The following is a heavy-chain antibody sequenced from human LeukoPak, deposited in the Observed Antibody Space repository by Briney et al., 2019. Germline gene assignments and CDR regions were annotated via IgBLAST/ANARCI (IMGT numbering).Heavy chain of an antibody. CDR1: GGSILTTNW. J-gene: IGHJ4*02. CDR2: VHLSGAS. D-gene: IGHD1-26*01. CDR3: TRESGAFSPFGF. V-gene: IGHV4-4*02. Sequence: PSETLSLTCAVSGGSILTTNWWSWVRQPPGKGLEWIGEVHLSGASNYNPSLKSRVNMSIGKSKNQLSLELTSVTAADTAIYYCTRESGAFSPFGFWGQGTLVTVSS.